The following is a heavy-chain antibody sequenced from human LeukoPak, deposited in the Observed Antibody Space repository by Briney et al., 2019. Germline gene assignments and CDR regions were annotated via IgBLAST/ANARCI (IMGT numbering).Heavy chain of an antibody. V-gene: IGHV4-34*01. Sequence: SETLSLTCAVYGGSFSGYYWSWIRQPPGKGLEWIGEINHSGSTNYNPSLKSRVTISVDTSKNQFSLKLSSVTAADTAVYYCARSYYASRFDPWGQGTLVTVSS. CDR2: INHSGST. J-gene: IGHJ5*02. D-gene: IGHD3-10*01. CDR1: GGSFSGYY. CDR3: ARSYYASRFDP.